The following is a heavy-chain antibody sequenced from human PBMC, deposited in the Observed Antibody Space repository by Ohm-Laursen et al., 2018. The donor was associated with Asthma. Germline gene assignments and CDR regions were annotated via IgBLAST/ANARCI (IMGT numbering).Heavy chain of an antibody. J-gene: IGHJ6*02. Sequence: GTLSLTCTVSGGSISSGDYYWGWIRQPPGKGLEWIGSIYYSGSTYYNPSLRSRVTISVDTSKNQFSLKLSSVTAADTAVYYCARGGYYDSSGYYRPFDYYYGMDVWGQGATVTVSS. D-gene: IGHD3-22*01. CDR2: IYYSGST. CDR3: ARGGYYDSSGYYRPFDYYYGMDV. V-gene: IGHV4-39*01. CDR1: GGSISSGDYY.